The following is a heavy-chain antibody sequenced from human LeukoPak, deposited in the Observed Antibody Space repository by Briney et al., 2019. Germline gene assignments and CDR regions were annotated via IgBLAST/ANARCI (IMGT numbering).Heavy chain of an antibody. Sequence: ASVKVSCKASGYTFTSCYMHWVRQAPGQGLEWMGIINPSGGSTSYAQKFQGRVTMTRDTSTSTVYMELSSLRSEDTAVYYCAKAPNYYDSSGYYWLDYWGQGTLVTVSS. CDR1: GYTFTSCY. D-gene: IGHD3-22*01. CDR2: INPSGGST. V-gene: IGHV1-46*01. CDR3: AKAPNYYDSSGYYWLDY. J-gene: IGHJ4*02.